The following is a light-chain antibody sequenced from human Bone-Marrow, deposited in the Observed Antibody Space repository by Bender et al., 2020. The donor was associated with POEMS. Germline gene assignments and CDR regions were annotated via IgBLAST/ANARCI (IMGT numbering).Light chain of an antibody. CDR3: AAWEDSLNGWV. Sequence: QSVLTQPPSASGTPGQRVTISCSGSSSNIGTNPVNWYQQLPGTASKLLIYLNNQQPSWVPDRFPGSTSGTSASLAISGLQSEDEADYYCAAWEDSLNGWVFGGGTKLTVL. CDR1: SSNIGTNP. V-gene: IGLV1-44*01. CDR2: LNN. J-gene: IGLJ3*02.